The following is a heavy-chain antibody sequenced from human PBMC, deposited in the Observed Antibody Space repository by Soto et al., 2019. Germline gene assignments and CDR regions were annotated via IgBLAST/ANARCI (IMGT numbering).Heavy chain of an antibody. Sequence: GGSLRLSCTASGFTFSSYWMSWVRQAPGKGLEWVANIKQDGSEKYYVDSVKGRFTISRDNAKNSLYLQMNSLRAEDTAVYYCAGIRPYYGMDVWGQGTTVTVSS. D-gene: IGHD1-20*01. J-gene: IGHJ6*02. CDR1: GFTFSSYW. CDR3: AGIRPYYGMDV. V-gene: IGHV3-7*03. CDR2: IKQDGSEK.